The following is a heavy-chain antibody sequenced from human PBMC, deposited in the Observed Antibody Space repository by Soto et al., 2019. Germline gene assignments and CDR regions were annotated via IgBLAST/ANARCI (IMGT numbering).Heavy chain of an antibody. V-gene: IGHV6-1*01. Sequence: SQTLSLTCAISGDSVSSNSAAWNWIRQSPSRGLEWLGRTYYRSKWYNDYAVSVKSRITINPDTSKNQFSLQLNYVTPEDTAVYYCARDLSRTIFGVDYYYYGMDVWGQGTTVTVSS. CDR1: GDSVSSNSAA. CDR3: ARDLSRTIFGVDYYYYGMDV. D-gene: IGHD3-3*01. CDR2: TYYRSKWYN. J-gene: IGHJ6*02.